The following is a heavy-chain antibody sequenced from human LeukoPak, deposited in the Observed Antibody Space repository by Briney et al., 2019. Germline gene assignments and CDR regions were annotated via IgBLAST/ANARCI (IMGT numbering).Heavy chain of an antibody. CDR1: GFTFSSYA. J-gene: IGHJ5*02. V-gene: IGHV3-30*04. D-gene: IGHD2-8*01. Sequence: GGSLRLSCAASGFTFSSYAMHWVRQAPGKGLEWVAVISYDGSNKYYADSVKGRFTISRDNSKNTLYLQMNSLRAEDTAVYYCARAHIVLSWFDPWGQGTLVTVSS. CDR3: ARAHIVLSWFDP. CDR2: ISYDGSNK.